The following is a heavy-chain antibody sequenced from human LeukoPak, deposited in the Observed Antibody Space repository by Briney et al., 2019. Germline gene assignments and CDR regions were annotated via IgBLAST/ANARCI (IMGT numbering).Heavy chain of an antibody. J-gene: IGHJ4*02. CDR1: GFSLKTSGVS. CDR2: IYWDDDK. Sequence: SGPTLVKPTQTLTLTCTFSGFSLKTSGVSVGWIRQPPGKALEWVALIYWDDDKRYSPSLKSRLTITKDTSRNQVVLTMTNMDPADTATYYCAHRITVYDRGVKAFDYWGQGTLVTVSS. CDR3: AHRITVYDRGVKAFDY. D-gene: IGHD3-10*02. V-gene: IGHV2-5*02.